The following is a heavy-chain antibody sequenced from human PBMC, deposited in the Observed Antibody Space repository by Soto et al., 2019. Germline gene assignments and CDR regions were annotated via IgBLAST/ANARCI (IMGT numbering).Heavy chain of an antibody. J-gene: IGHJ4*02. Sequence: EVQLVESGGGLVQPGGSLKLSCAVSGFTFSGSAMHWVRQASGKGLEWVGRIRSKSNSYATAYAASVKGRFTISRDDSKHTAYLQMTSLKTEDTAVYYCTRGYGDYVRDYWGQGTLVTVSS. CDR1: GFTFSGSA. CDR3: TRGYGDYVRDY. CDR2: IRSKSNSYAT. D-gene: IGHD4-17*01. V-gene: IGHV3-73*01.